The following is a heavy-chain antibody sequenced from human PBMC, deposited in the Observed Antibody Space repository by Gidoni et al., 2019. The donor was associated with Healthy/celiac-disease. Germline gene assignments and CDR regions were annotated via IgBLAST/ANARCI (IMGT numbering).Heavy chain of an antibody. D-gene: IGHD3-22*01. J-gene: IGHJ2*01. V-gene: IGHV1-69*01. Sequence: QVQLVQSGPEVKKPGSSVNVSCKASGATFSSYAISWVRQAPGQGLEWTGGIIPIFGTANYAQKFQGRVTITADESTSTAYMELSSLRYEDTAVYYCARDRDYYDSSGYDYWYFDLWGRGTLVTVSS. CDR1: GATFSSYA. CDR2: IIPIFGTA. CDR3: ARDRDYYDSSGYDYWYFDL.